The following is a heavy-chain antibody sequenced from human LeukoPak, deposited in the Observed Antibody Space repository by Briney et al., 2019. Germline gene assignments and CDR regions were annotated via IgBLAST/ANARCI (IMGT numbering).Heavy chain of an antibody. J-gene: IGHJ3*02. CDR2: IWYDGSNK. CDR3: ARDANWGFDAFDI. Sequence: GGSLRLSCAASGLTFNNAWMNWVRQAPGKGLEWVAVIWYDGSNKYYADSVKGRFTISRDNSKNTLYLQMNSLRAEDTAVYYCARDANWGFDAFDIWGQGTMVTVSS. D-gene: IGHD7-27*01. CDR1: GLTFNNAW. V-gene: IGHV3-33*08.